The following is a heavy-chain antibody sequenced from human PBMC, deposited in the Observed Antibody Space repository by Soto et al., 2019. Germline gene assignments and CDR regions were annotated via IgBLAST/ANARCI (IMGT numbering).Heavy chain of an antibody. V-gene: IGHV1-18*04. CDR1: GYTFTSYG. CDR3: AGLSGLRYFDWLLSDYGMDV. CDR2: ISAYNGNT. Sequence: ASVNVSCKASGYTFTSYGISWVRQAPGQGLEWMGWISAYNGNTNYAQKLQGRVTMTTDTSTSTAYMELRSLRFDDTAVYYCAGLSGLRYFDWLLSDYGMDVWGQGTTVTVSS. D-gene: IGHD3-9*01. J-gene: IGHJ6*02.